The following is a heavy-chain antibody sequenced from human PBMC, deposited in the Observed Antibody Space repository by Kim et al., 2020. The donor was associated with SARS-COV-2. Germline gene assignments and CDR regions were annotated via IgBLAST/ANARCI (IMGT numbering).Heavy chain of an antibody. D-gene: IGHD6-13*01. Sequence: ACSVKGRSTMSRDNYKNALYLQMNRLSAEDTAVYYCAKDRSSWYTGWFDPWGQGTLVTVSS. CDR3: AKDRSSWYTGWFDP. V-gene: IGHV3-23*03. J-gene: IGHJ5*02.